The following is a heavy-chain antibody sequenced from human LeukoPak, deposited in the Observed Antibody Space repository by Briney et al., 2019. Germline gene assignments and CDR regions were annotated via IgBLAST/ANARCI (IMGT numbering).Heavy chain of an antibody. V-gene: IGHV1-2*02. CDR2: INANSGGT. J-gene: IGHJ3*02. D-gene: IGHD2-8*01. Sequence: ASVKVSCKASGYTFTGHYMQWVRQAPGQGLEWMGWINANSGGTNYAQKFQGRVTMTRDTSISTAYMELSRLRSDDTAVYYCASSRLSYYDAFDIWGQGTMVTVSS. CDR3: ASSRLSYYDAFDI. CDR1: GYTFTGHY.